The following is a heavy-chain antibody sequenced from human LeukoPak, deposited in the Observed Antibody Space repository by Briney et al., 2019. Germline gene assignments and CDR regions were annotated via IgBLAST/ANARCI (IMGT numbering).Heavy chain of an antibody. CDR2: IYYSGNT. V-gene: IGHV4-30-4*01. CDR1: GGSITSDDYS. Sequence: PSQTLSLTCTVSGGSITSDDYSWSWIRQPPRKGLEWIGYIYYSGNTYYNPSLKSRVTISVDTSKNQFSLKLSSVTAADTAVYYCARTYIDYLPLWGQGTLVTVSS. J-gene: IGHJ4*02. CDR3: ARTYIDYLPL. D-gene: IGHD4-11*01.